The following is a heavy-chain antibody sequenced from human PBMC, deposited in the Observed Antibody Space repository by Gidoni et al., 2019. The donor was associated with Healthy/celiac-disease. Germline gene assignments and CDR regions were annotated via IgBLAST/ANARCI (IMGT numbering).Heavy chain of an antibody. D-gene: IGHD2-2*01. CDR3: ARGGYCSSTSCYYYYMDV. CDR2: FIPILGIA. Sequence: QVQLVQSGAEVKKPGSSVKVSCKASGGPFSSYTISWVRQAPGQGLEWMGRFIPILGIAIYAQKFQGRVTITADKSTSTAYMELSSLRSEDTAVYYCARGGYCSSTSCYYYYMDVWGKGTTVTVSS. V-gene: IGHV1-69*02. J-gene: IGHJ6*03. CDR1: GGPFSSYT.